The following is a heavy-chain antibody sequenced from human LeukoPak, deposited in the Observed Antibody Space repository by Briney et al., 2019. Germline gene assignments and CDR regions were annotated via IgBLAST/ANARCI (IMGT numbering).Heavy chain of an antibody. CDR3: AKEFIMITFGGVIGDAFDI. V-gene: IGHV1-69*04. CDR1: GGTFSSYA. Sequence: GASVKVSCKASGGTFSSYAISWVRQAPGQGLEWMGRIIPTLGIANYAQKFQGRVTITADKSTSTAYMELSSLRAEDTAVYYCAKEFIMITFGGVIGDAFDIWGQGTMVTVSS. D-gene: IGHD3-16*02. CDR2: IIPTLGIA. J-gene: IGHJ3*02.